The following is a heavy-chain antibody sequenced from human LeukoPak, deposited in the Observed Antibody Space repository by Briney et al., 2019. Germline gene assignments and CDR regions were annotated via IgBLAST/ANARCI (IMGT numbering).Heavy chain of an antibody. CDR3: AREGGWYSSSKLFDY. CDR2: IHSDGSIT. D-gene: IGHD6-6*01. J-gene: IGHJ4*02. CDR1: GFTFSSYW. Sequence: GGSLRLSCAASGFTFSSYWMHWVRQAPGKGLVWVSRIHSDGSITSYADSVKGRFTVSRDNAKNTLYLQMNSLRAEDTAVYYCAREGGWYSSSKLFDYWGQGTLVTVSS. V-gene: IGHV3-74*01.